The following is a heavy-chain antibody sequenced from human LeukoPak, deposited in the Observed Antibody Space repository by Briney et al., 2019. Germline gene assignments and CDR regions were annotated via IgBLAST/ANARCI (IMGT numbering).Heavy chain of an antibody. CDR1: GGSISSGGYS. CDR3: ARGVEGFDY. CDR2: IYQSGST. J-gene: IGHJ4*02. Sequence: SQTLSLTCAVSGGSISSGGYSWSWIRQPPGKGLEWIGYIYQSGSTYYNPSLKSRVTVSVDRSKNQFSLELSSVTAADTAVYCCARGVEGFDYWGQGTLVTVSS. V-gene: IGHV4-30-2*01.